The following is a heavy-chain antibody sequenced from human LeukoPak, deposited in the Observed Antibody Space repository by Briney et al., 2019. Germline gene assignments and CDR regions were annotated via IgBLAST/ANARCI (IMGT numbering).Heavy chain of an antibody. J-gene: IGHJ5*02. D-gene: IGHD2-15*01. CDR2: IYYSGST. Sequence: SETLSLTCTVSGGSISSSSFYWGWIRQPPGKGLEWIGSIYYSGSTYYNPSLKRRVTVSVDTSKNQFSLKLTSVTAADTAVYYCAKGGGAFDRWGRGSLVTVSS. CDR1: GGSISSSSFY. CDR3: AKGGGAFDR. V-gene: IGHV4-39*07.